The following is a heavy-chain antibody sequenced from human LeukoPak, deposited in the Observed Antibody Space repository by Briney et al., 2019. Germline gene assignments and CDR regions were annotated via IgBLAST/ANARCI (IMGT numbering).Heavy chain of an antibody. CDR1: GFTFSSYW. Sequence: PGGSLRLSCAASGFTFSSYWMSWVRQAPGKGLEWVAKIKQDGSEKYYVDSVKGRFTISRDNAKNSLYLQMNSLRAEDTAVYYCARDRNPDYYDSSGYWFDPWGQGTLVTVSS. J-gene: IGHJ5*02. CDR2: IKQDGSEK. V-gene: IGHV3-7*01. D-gene: IGHD3-22*01. CDR3: ARDRNPDYYDSSGYWFDP.